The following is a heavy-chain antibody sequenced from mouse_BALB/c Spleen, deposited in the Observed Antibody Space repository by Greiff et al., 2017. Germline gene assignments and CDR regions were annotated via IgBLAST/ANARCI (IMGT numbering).Heavy chain of an antibody. J-gene: IGHJ2*01. CDR3: ARGNYGFDY. Sequence: VQLQQSGAELVKPGASVKLSCTASGFNFTDTYMHWVKQRPEQGLEWIGRIDPANGNTNYDPKFQGKATITADTSSNTAYLQLSSLTSEDTAVYYCARGNYGFDYWGQGTTLTVSS. CDR1: GFNFTDTY. V-gene: IGHV14-3*02. CDR2: IDPANGNT. D-gene: IGHD2-1*01.